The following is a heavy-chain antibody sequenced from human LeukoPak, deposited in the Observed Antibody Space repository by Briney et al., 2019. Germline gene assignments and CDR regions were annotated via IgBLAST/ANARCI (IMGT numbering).Heavy chain of an antibody. D-gene: IGHD3-22*01. CDR1: GYTFTSYG. V-gene: IGHV1-18*01. CDR3: ARDTDYYDSSGYERWFDP. Sequence: GASVKVSCKASGYTFTSYGISWVRQAPGQGLEWMGWISAYNGNTNYAQKLQGRVTKTTDTSTSTAYMELRSLRSDDTAVYYCARDTDYYDSSGYERWFDPWGQGTLVTVSS. J-gene: IGHJ5*02. CDR2: ISAYNGNT.